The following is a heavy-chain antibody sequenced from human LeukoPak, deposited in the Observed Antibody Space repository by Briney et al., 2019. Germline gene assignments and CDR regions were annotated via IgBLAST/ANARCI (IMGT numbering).Heavy chain of an antibody. J-gene: IGHJ4*02. CDR2: IYYSGST. V-gene: IGHV4-59*08. CDR3: ARVAVAGTPYLYYFDY. Sequence: SETLSLTCTVSGGSISSYYWSWIRQPPGKGLEWIGYIYYSGSTNYNPSLKSRVTISVDTSKNQFSLKLSSVTAVDTAVYYCARVAVAGTPYLYYFDYWGQGTLVTVSS. CDR1: GGSISSYY. D-gene: IGHD6-19*01.